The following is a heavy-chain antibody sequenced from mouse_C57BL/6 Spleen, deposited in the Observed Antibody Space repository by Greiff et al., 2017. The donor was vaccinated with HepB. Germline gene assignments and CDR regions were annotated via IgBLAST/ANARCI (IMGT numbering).Heavy chain of an antibody. CDR3: ARGGYYSMDY. J-gene: IGHJ4*01. Sequence: VNVVESGAELVKPGASVKMSCKASGYTFTTYPIEWMKQNHGKSLEWIGNFHPYNDDTKYNEKFKGKATLTVEKSSSTVYLELSRLTSDDSAVYYCARGGYYSMDYWVKEPQSPSPQ. V-gene: IGHV1-47*01. CDR1: GYTFTTYP. CDR2: FHPYNDDT.